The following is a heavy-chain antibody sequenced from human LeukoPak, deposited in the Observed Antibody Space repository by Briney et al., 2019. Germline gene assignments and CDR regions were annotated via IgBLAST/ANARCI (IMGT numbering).Heavy chain of an antibody. CDR1: GYTFINYG. CDR3: AREYGSGSYTGIDY. Sequence: GASVKVSCKASGYTFINYGINWVRQAPGQGLEWIGWISAYNSAYNGNTHYAQKLQGRVTMTTDTSTNTGYMELRSLRSDDTAVYYCAREYGSGSYTGIDYWGQGTLVTVSS. V-gene: IGHV1-18*01. CDR2: ISAYNSAYNGNT. D-gene: IGHD3-10*01. J-gene: IGHJ4*02.